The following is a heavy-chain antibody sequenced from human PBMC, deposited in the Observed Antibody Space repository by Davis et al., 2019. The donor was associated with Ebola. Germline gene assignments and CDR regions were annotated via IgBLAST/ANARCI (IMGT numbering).Heavy chain of an antibody. J-gene: IGHJ4*02. Sequence: SETLSLTCTVSGGSIISSSSYWGWIRQPPGKGLEWIGEINHSGSTNYNPSLKSRVTISVDTSKNQFSLKLSSVTAADTAVYYCARADYGDYDGGSDYWGQGTLVTVSS. CDR2: INHSGST. V-gene: IGHV4-39*07. CDR1: GGSIISSSSY. CDR3: ARADYGDYDGGSDY. D-gene: IGHD4-17*01.